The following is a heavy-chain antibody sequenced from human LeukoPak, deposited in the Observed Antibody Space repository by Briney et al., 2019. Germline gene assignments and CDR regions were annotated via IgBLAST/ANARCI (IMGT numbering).Heavy chain of an antibody. Sequence: SETLSLTCTVSGGSISSYYWSWIRQPPGKGLEWIGYIYYSGSTNYNPSLKSRVTISVGTSKNQFSLKLSSVTAADTAVYYCARHCPRNIAVAGTGDAFDIWGQGTMVTVSS. J-gene: IGHJ3*02. CDR3: ARHCPRNIAVAGTGDAFDI. D-gene: IGHD6-19*01. CDR1: GGSISSYY. V-gene: IGHV4-59*08. CDR2: IYYSGST.